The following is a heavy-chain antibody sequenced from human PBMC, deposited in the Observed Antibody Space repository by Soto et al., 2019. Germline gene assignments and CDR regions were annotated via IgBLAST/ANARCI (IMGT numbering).Heavy chain of an antibody. CDR2: ISAYNGDT. CDR1: GYTFTSYG. J-gene: IGHJ6*02. CDR3: ARDRVVETSYTSYYYGMDV. Sequence: GASVKVSCKASGYTFTSYGVSWVRQAPGQGLEWMGWISAYNGDTNYAQKVQGRVTMTTDTSTSTAYMELRSLRSDDTAVYYCARDRVVETSYTSYYYGMDVWGQGTTVTVSS. V-gene: IGHV1-18*04. D-gene: IGHD1-26*01.